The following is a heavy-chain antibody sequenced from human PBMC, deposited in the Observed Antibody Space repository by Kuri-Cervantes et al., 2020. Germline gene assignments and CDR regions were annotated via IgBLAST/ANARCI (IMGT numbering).Heavy chain of an antibody. Sequence: GESLKISCAASGFTFSNYAMTWVRQAPGKGLEWVSAINGRGGSTFYADSVKGRFTISRDNSKNTLSLQMNSLRAEDTAIYYCAKGVYSDYVLSAFDLWGQGTMVTVSS. D-gene: IGHD4-11*01. J-gene: IGHJ3*01. CDR2: INGRGGST. V-gene: IGHV3-23*01. CDR3: AKGVYSDYVLSAFDL. CDR1: GFTFSNYA.